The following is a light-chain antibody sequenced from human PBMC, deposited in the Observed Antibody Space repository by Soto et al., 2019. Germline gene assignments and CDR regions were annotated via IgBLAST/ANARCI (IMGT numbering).Light chain of an antibody. J-gene: IGKJ3*01. CDR2: GAS. Sequence: EIVLTQSPGTLSLSPGERATLSCRASQSVSSSYLAWYQQKPGQAPSLLIYGASSRATGIPDRFSGSGSGTDFTLTISRLEPEEFAVYYCQQYGSSPLFTFGPGTKVDI. CDR1: QSVSSSY. V-gene: IGKV3-20*01. CDR3: QQYGSSPLFT.